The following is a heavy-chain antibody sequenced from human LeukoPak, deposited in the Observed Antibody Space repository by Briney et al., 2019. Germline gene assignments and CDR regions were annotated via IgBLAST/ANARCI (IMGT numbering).Heavy chain of an antibody. CDR3: AKAHSSGWPYDAFDI. D-gene: IGHD6-19*01. Sequence: PGGSLRLSCAASGSTFDDYAMHWVRQAPGKGLEWVSGISWNSGSIGYADSVKGRFTISRDNAKNSLYLQMNSLRAEDTALYYCAKAHSSGWPYDAFDIWGQGTMVTVSS. CDR1: GSTFDDYA. V-gene: IGHV3-9*01. J-gene: IGHJ3*02. CDR2: ISWNSGSI.